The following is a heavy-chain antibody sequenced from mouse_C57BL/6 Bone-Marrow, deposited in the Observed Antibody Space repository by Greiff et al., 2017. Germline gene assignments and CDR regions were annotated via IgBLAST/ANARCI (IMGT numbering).Heavy chain of an antibody. J-gene: IGHJ2*01. CDR1: GYSITSGYY. CDR3: ARGDDYPYFDY. CDR2: ISYDGSN. V-gene: IGHV3-6*01. Sequence: VQLKESGPGLVKPSQSLSLTCSVTGYSITSGYYWNWIRQFPGNKLEWMGYISYDGSNNYNPSLKNRISITRDTSKNQFFLKLNSVTTEDTATYYCARGDDYPYFDYWGQGTTLTVSS. D-gene: IGHD2-4*01.